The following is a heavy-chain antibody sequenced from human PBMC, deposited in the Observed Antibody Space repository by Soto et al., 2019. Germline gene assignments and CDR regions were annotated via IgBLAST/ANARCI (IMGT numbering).Heavy chain of an antibody. V-gene: IGHV1-69*05. CDR3: ARGGLSGSRYCISTCGQDYDIDV. Sequence: SVKVSCKASGGTFSSYASSWVRQAPGQGLEWMGGIIPICGTASYAQKFQGRVTITRDKSTSTAYMELSSLRSEDTAVYYCARGGLSGSRYCISTCGQDYDIDVWGHGTMLIVA. CDR1: GGTFSSYA. CDR2: IIPICGTA. D-gene: IGHD2-2*01. J-gene: IGHJ6*02.